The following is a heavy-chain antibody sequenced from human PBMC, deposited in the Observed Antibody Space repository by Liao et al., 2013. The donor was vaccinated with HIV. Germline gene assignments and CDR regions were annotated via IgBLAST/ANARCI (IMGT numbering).Heavy chain of an antibody. CDR1: GDLIRRDNYY. D-gene: IGHD1-26*01. Sequence: QVRLQESGPGLVKPSQTLSLTCTVSGDLIRRDNYYWTWIRQPAGKGLEWIGHIYTGMSTTGTTNYNPSLKSRVSTSADTSSNHVSLKLTSVTAADTAVYYCARVQWXPAPNWYSDLWGRGTLVIVSS. J-gene: IGHJ2*01. CDR2: IYTGMSTTGTT. CDR3: ARVQWXPAPNWYSDL. V-gene: IGHV4-61*02.